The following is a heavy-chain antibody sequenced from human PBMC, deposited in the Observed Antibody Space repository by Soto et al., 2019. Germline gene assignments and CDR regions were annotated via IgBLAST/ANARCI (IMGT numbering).Heavy chain of an antibody. CDR2: IFPLLGMV. CDR1: GGDLTNSG. D-gene: IGHD1-26*01. Sequence: QVHLVQSGAEMKKPGSSVKVSCKVSGGDLTNSGISWVRQAPGQGLEWMGGIFPLLGMVDYSQKFQGRVTITADESTNTAYMDLGSLRSNDTAVYYCVKEDGAGFKSWGQGTQVIVSS. CDR3: VKEDGAGFKS. J-gene: IGHJ4*02. V-gene: IGHV1-69*04.